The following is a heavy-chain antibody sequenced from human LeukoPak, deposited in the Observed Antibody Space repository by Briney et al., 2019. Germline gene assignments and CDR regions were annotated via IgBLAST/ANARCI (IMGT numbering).Heavy chain of an antibody. D-gene: IGHD2-2*01. J-gene: IGHJ6*03. CDR1: GFTFSGSA. CDR3: TSTYCSSTSCQSFYYYYYYMDV. Sequence: PGGSLRLSCAASGFTFSGSAMHWVRQASGKGLEWVGRIRSEANSYATAYAASVKGRFTISRDDSKNTAYLQMNSLKTEDTAVYYCTSTYCSSTSCQSFYYYYYYMDVWGKGTTVTVSS. CDR2: IRSEANSYAT. V-gene: IGHV3-73*01.